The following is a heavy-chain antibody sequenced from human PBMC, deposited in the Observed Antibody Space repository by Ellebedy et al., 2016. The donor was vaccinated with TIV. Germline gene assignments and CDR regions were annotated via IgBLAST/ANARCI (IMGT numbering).Heavy chain of an antibody. CDR3: ARYRATMIGLHYYFDY. CDR1: GFTVSSNY. Sequence: GESLKISCAASGFTVSSNYMSWVRQAPGKGLEWVSVIYSGGSTYYADSVKGKFTISRDNSKNTLYLQMNSLRAEDTAVYYCARYRATMIGLHYYFDYWGQGTLVTVSS. J-gene: IGHJ4*02. D-gene: IGHD3-22*01. V-gene: IGHV3-66*01. CDR2: IYSGGST.